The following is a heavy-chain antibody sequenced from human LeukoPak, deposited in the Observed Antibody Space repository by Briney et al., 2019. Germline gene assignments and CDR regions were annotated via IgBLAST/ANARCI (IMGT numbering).Heavy chain of an antibody. J-gene: IGHJ4*02. V-gene: IGHV3-11*01. Sequence: GGPLRLSCAASGFTFSDYYMSWIRQAPGKGLEWVSYISSSGSTIYYADSVKGRFTISRDNAKNSLYLQMNSLRAEDTAVYYCASSPNCGGDCYDYWGQGTLVTVSS. CDR3: ASSPNCGGDCYDY. CDR1: GFTFSDYY. CDR2: ISSSGSTI. D-gene: IGHD2-21*01.